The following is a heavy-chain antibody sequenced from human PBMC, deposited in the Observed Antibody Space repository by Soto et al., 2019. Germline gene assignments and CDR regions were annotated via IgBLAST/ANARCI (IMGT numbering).Heavy chain of an antibody. J-gene: IGHJ4*02. CDR3: ARLGGYYQAFEQ. CDR1: GGSISSYY. V-gene: IGHV4-59*08. Sequence: TSETLSLTCTVSGGSISSYYGGWFRQPPGKGLEWIGYIYYSGSTTYHPSLKSRVTISVDTSKNQFSLNLTSVTAADTAVYYCARLGGYYQAFEQWGQGSLVTVSS. CDR2: IYYSGST. D-gene: IGHD3-22*01.